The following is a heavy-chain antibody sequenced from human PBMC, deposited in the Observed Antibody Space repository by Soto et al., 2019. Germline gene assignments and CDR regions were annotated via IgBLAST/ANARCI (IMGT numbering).Heavy chain of an antibody. CDR3: ARNTFKWFDP. J-gene: IGHJ5*02. V-gene: IGHV3-11*04. Sequence: QVQLVESGGDLVKPGGSLRLSCAASGFTFNDFFMTWLRQAPGRGPEWVASTSNSGNSVYYADSVKGRFTVSRDNAQNTLALQMTGLRVDDTAVYYCARNTFKWFDPWGQGTLVTVSS. CDR1: GFTFNDFF. CDR2: TSNSGNSV.